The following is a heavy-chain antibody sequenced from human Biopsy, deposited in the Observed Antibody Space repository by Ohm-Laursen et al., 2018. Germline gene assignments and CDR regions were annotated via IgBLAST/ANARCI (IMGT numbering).Heavy chain of an antibody. CDR1: GYTFTSYD. J-gene: IGHJ6*02. D-gene: IGHD3-9*01. CDR3: ARDETGSSVFGPYYYGMDV. Sequence: ASVKVSCKASGYTFTSYDINWVRQAPGQGLEWVGIINPTGGTASYAEKFQGRVTLTRDTSTGTVYLELNSLISEDTALYYCARDETGSSVFGPYYYGMDVWGQGTTVTVSS. V-gene: IGHV1-46*01. CDR2: INPTGGTA.